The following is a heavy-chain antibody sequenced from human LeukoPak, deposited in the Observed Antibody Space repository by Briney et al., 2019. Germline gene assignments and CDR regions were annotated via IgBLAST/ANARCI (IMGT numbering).Heavy chain of an antibody. CDR2: IRYDGSSR. D-gene: IGHD4-23*01. Sequence: GGSLRLSCAASGFTFSSYGMHWVRQAPGKGLEWVAFIRYDGSSRYYADSVKGRFTISRDNSKNTLHLQMNSLRAEDTAVYYCASSSVVREDYWGQGTLVTVSS. V-gene: IGHV3-30*02. CDR1: GFTFSSYG. J-gene: IGHJ4*02. CDR3: ASSSVVREDY.